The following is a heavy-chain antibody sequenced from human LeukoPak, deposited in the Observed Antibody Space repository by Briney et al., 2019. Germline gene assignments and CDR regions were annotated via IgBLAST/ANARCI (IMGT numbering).Heavy chain of an antibody. CDR1: GLTFSSYP. CDR3: ARDRVRYSSSWTFDY. CDR2: ISYDGSNK. V-gene: IGHV3-30*04. J-gene: IGHJ4*02. D-gene: IGHD6-13*01. Sequence: GGSLRLSCAAPGLTFSSYPMHGVRKAQAKGLEGVAVISYDGSNKYYADSVKGRFTISRDNSKNTLYLQMNSLRAEDTAVYYCARDRVRYSSSWTFDYWGQGTLVTVSS.